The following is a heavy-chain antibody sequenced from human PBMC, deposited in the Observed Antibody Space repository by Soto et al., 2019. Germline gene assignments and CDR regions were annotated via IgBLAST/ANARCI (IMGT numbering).Heavy chain of an antibody. V-gene: IGHV3-30*18. D-gene: IGHD4-17*01. J-gene: IGHJ4*02. CDR2: ISYDGSNK. Sequence: QVQLVESGGGVVQPGRSLRLSCAASGFTFSSYGMHWVRQAPGKGLEWVAVISYDGSNKYYADSVKGRFTISRDNSKNTLYLQMNSLRAEDTAVYYCAKDYGDYVSLVDYWGQGTLVTVSS. CDR1: GFTFSSYG. CDR3: AKDYGDYVSLVDY.